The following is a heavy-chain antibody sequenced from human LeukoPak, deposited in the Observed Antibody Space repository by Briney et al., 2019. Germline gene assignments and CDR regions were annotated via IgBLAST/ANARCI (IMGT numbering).Heavy chain of an antibody. CDR2: ISNSGGTK. V-gene: IGHV3-48*04. CDR1: GFTLSSHS. J-gene: IGHJ2*01. CDR3: ARDGGEHDYWHFDL. Sequence: PGGSLRLSCEASGFTLSSHSMNWVRQAPGRGLAWVAYISNSGGTKLYADSVKGGFTISRDNAKKSLNLEMNSLRAEDTAVYYCARDGGEHDYWHFDLWGRGDLVTVSS. D-gene: IGHD1/OR15-1a*01.